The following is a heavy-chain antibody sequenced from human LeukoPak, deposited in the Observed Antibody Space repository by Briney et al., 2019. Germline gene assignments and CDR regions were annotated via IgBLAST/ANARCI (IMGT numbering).Heavy chain of an antibody. Sequence: GGSLRLSCAASGFTFSSYIMNWVRQAPGKGLEWVSSISSSSSYIYYADSVKGRFTISRDNAKNSLYLQMNSLRAEDTAVYYCASGPDYGDYSNDYWGQGTLVTVSS. CDR2: ISSSSSYI. V-gene: IGHV3-21*01. CDR3: ASGPDYGDYSNDY. D-gene: IGHD4-17*01. J-gene: IGHJ4*02. CDR1: GFTFSSYI.